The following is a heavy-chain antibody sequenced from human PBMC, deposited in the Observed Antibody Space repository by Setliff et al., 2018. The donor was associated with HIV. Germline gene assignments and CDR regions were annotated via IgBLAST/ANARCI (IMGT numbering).Heavy chain of an antibody. CDR2: IWYDGTNI. J-gene: IGHJ4*02. V-gene: IGHV3-33*06. CDR1: GFTFSSHA. Sequence: GGSLRLSCVVSGFTFSSHAMHWVRQAPGKGLEWVAVIWYDGTNIYYADSVKGRFTISRDNSKNTLYLQMNSLRVEDTALYYCAKGPKYRDIAYHFESWGPGTQVTVSS. D-gene: IGHD4-17*01. CDR3: AKGPKYRDIAYHFES.